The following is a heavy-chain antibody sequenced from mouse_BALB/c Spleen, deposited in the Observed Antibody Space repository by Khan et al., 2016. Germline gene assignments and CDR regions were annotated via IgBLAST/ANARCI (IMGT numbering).Heavy chain of an antibody. CDR1: GDSITSGY. CDR3: YYGSSYWYFDV. Sequence: EVQLQESGPSLVKPSQTLSLTCSVTGDSITSGYWNWIRKFPGNKLEYMGYISYSGSTYYNPSLKSRNSITRDTYKNQYYLQLNSGSTEDTATYYCYYGSSYWYFDVWGAGTTVAVSS. V-gene: IGHV3-8*02. J-gene: IGHJ1*01. CDR2: ISYSGST. D-gene: IGHD1-1*01.